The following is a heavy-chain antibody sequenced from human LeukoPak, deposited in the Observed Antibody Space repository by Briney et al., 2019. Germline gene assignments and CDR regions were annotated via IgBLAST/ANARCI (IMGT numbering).Heavy chain of an antibody. Sequence: ASVKVSCKASGYTFTSYYMHWVRQAPGQGLEWMGIINPSGGSTSYAQKFQGRVTMTRDTSTSTVYMELSSLRSEDTAVYYCARALPITAAAGGAFDIWGQGTMVTVSS. CDR1: GYTFTSYY. CDR2: INPSGGST. D-gene: IGHD6-13*01. J-gene: IGHJ3*02. V-gene: IGHV1-46*01. CDR3: ARALPITAAAGGAFDI.